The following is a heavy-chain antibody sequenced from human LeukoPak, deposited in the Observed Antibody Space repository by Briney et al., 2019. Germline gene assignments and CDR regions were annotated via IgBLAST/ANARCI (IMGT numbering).Heavy chain of an antibody. CDR3: TRDKAADYGLFDY. CDR1: GFTFSVYP. D-gene: IGHD3-16*01. V-gene: IGHV3-74*01. Sequence: GGSLRLSCAPSGFTFSVYPMHWVRQAPGKGPVWVSRINSDGITTSYADSVKGRFTISRDNAKNTLYLQMNSLRAEDTAVYYCTRDKAADYGLFDYWGQETLVTVSS. CDR2: INSDGITT. J-gene: IGHJ4*02.